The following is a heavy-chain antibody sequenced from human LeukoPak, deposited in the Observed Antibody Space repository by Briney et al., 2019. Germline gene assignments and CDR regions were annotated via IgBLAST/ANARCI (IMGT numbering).Heavy chain of an antibody. Sequence: ASVKVSCKASGYTFTSYGISWVRQAPGQRLEWMGWISAYNGNTNYAQKLQGRVTMTTDTSTSTAYMELRSLRSDDTAVYYCARDLTGAAAGPTLTRRLDLPFDYWGQGTLVIVSS. CDR2: ISAYNGNT. D-gene: IGHD6-13*01. V-gene: IGHV1-18*01. CDR3: ARDLTGAAAGPTLTRRLDLPFDY. CDR1: GYTFTSYG. J-gene: IGHJ4*02.